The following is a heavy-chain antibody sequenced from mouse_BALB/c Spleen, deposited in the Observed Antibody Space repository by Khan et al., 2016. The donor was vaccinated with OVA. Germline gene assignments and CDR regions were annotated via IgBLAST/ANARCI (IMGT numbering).Heavy chain of an antibody. CDR3: TRGGWGNRFAY. Sequence: QVQLKESGAELVRPGVSVKISCKGSGYTFTDFTLHWVKQSHAMSLEWIGVISTYYGHATYNQKFKDKATMTVDKSSSTAYMDLARLTSEDSAIYYCTRGGWGNRFAYWGQGTLVTVSA. CDR1: GYTFTDFT. CDR2: ISTYYGHA. V-gene: IGHV1S137*01. D-gene: IGHD1-1*02. J-gene: IGHJ3*01.